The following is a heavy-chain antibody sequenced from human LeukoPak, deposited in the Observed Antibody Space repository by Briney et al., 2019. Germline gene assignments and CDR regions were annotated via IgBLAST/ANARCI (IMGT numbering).Heavy chain of an antibody. CDR2: ISYDGSNK. D-gene: IGHD6-19*01. J-gene: IGHJ6*02. CDR3: ARGLYSSGWYGEDYGMDV. CDR1: GFTFSSYG. V-gene: IGHV3-30*03. Sequence: GGSLRLSCAASGFTFSSYGMHWVRQAPGKGLEWVAVISYDGSNKYYADSVKGRFTISRDNSKNTLYLQMNSLRAEDTAVYYCARGLYSSGWYGEDYGMDVWGQGITVTVSS.